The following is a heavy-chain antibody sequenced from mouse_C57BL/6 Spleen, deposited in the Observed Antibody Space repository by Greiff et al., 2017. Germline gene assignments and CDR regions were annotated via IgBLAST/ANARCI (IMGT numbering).Heavy chain of an antibody. V-gene: IGHV1-15*01. Sequence: QVQLQQSGAELVRPGASVTLSCKASGYTFTDYEMHWVKQTPVHGLEWIGAIDPETGGTAYNQKFKGKVILTADKSTSTAYMELRSLTSEDSAVYYCTGGNYDYFDYWGKGTTRTVSS. CDR3: TGGNYDYFDY. CDR2: IDPETGGT. CDR1: GYTFTDYE. D-gene: IGHD2-1*01. J-gene: IGHJ2*01.